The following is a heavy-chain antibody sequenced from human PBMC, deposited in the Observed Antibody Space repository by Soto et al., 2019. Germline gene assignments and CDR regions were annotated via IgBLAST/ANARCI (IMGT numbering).Heavy chain of an antibody. CDR1: GGTFSSYA. CDR3: AWGAVADPGAGYYYYGMDV. D-gene: IGHD6-19*01. V-gene: IGHV1-69*13. CDR2: IIPIFGTA. Sequence: GASVKVSCKASGGTFSSYAISWVRQAPGQGLERMGGIIPIFGTANYAQKFQGRVTITADESTSTAYMELSSLRSEDTAVYYCAWGAVADPGAGYYYYGMDVWGQGTTVTVSS. J-gene: IGHJ6*02.